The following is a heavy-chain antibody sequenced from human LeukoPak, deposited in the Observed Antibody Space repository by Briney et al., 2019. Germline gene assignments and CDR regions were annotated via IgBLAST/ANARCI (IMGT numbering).Heavy chain of an antibody. V-gene: IGHV7-4-1*02. J-gene: IGHJ4*02. CDR1: GYTFTSYA. CDR3: ARDGXQLGPLQDTAMVFVQRDLDY. D-gene: IGHD5-18*01. CDR2: INTNTGNP. Sequence: AXGYTFTSYAMNWVRQAPGQGLEWMGWINTNTGNPTYAQGFTGRFVFSLDTSVSTAYLQISSLKAEDTAVYYCARDGXQLGPLQDTAMVFVQRDLDYWGQGTLVTVSS.